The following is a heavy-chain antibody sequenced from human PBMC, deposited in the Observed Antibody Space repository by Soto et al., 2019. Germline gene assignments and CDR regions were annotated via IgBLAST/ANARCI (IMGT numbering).Heavy chain of an antibody. CDR2: ISGSGGST. D-gene: IGHD3-3*01. CDR3: AKSYDFWSGYPPYYYYGMDV. V-gene: IGHV3-23*01. J-gene: IGHJ6*02. CDR1: GFTFSSYA. Sequence: AGGSLRLSCAASGFTFSSYAMSWVRQAPGKGLEWVSAISGSGGSTYYADSVKGRFTISRDNSKNTLYLQMNSLRAEDTAVYYCAKSYDFWSGYPPYYYYGMDVWGQGTTVTVSS.